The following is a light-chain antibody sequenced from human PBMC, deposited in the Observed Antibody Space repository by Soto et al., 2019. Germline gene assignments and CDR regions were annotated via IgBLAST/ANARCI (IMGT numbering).Light chain of an antibody. CDR1: QTVSSSY. CDR2: GAS. V-gene: IGKV3-20*01. Sequence: EIVLTQSPGPLSLSSGERATLSCRASQTVSSSYLAWYQQKPGQAPRLLIYGASTRATGIPDRFSGGGSGTDFTLTISRLESEDFAIYYCQQYGSSPLTFGGGTKV. J-gene: IGKJ4*01. CDR3: QQYGSSPLT.